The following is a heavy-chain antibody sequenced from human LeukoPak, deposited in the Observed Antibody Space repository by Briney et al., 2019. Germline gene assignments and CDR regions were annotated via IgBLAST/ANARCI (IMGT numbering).Heavy chain of an antibody. J-gene: IGHJ1*01. D-gene: IGHD4-17*01. CDR2: ISGSSSTI. CDR3: ARDRYGDPTQEYFQH. Sequence: GGSLRLSCAASGFTFSNYAMNWVRQAPGKGLEWVSYISGSSSTIYYADSVKGRFTISRDNAKNSLYLQMNSLRAEDTAVYYCARDRYGDPTQEYFQHWGQGTLVTVSS. CDR1: GFTFSNYA. V-gene: IGHV3-48*01.